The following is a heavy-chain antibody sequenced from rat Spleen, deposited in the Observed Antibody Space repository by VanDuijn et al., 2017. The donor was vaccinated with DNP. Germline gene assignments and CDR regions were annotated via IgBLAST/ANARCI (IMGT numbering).Heavy chain of an antibody. D-gene: IGHD1-3*01. CDR1: GFSLTSHH. Sequence: QVQLEESGPGLVQPSQTLSLACTVSGFSLTSHHMHWVRQPSGGGLQWIGLISTGGSAEYNSALKSRLSISRDMSKSQVFLRMNSVQTEDTAMYFCARSLAAVAPSGAMDAWGQGTSVTVSS. J-gene: IGHJ4*01. CDR2: ISTGGSA. CDR3: ARSLAAVAPSGAMDA. V-gene: IGHV2-43*01.